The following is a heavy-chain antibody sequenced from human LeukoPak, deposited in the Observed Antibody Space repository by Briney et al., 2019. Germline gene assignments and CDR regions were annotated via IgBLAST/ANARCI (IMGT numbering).Heavy chain of an antibody. D-gene: IGHD6-6*01. V-gene: IGHV3-23*01. Sequence: PGGSLRLSCAVSGFTISSYAMSWVRQAPGKGLEWVSAISGSGGSTYYADSVKGRFTISRDNSKNTLYLQMNSLRAEDTAVYYCAKRGAARPNYYYYGMDVWGQGTTVTVSS. CDR2: ISGSGGST. J-gene: IGHJ6*02. CDR1: GFTISSYA. CDR3: AKRGAARPNYYYYGMDV.